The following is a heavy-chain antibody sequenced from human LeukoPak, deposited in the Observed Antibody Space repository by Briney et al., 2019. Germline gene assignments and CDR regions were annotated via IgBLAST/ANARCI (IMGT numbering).Heavy chain of an antibody. J-gene: IGHJ4*02. D-gene: IGHD3-10*01. CDR1: GGSISSSSYY. Sequence: SETLSLTCTVSGGSISSSSYYWGWIRQPPGKGLEWIGSIYYSGSTYYNPSLKSRVTISVDTSKNQYSLKLSSVTAADTAVYYCARDRRTMVRGVIISPFDYWGQGTLVTVSS. CDR2: IYYSGST. V-gene: IGHV4-39*07. CDR3: ARDRRTMVRGVIISPFDY.